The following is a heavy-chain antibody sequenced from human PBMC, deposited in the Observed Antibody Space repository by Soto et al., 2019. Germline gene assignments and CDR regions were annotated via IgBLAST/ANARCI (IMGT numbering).Heavy chain of an antibody. CDR2: ISYDGSNK. J-gene: IGHJ6*02. CDR3: AREVSEAPTPTVYYGMDV. Sequence: GGSLRLSCAASGFTFSSYAMHWVRQAPGKGLEWVAVISYDGSNKYYADSVKGRFTISRDNSKNTLYLQMNSLRAEDTAVYYCAREVSEAPTPTVYYGMDVWGQGTTVTVSS. D-gene: IGHD4-4*01. V-gene: IGHV3-30-3*01. CDR1: GFTFSSYA.